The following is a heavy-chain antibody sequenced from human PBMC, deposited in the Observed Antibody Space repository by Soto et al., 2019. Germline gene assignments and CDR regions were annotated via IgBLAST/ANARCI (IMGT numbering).Heavy chain of an antibody. Sequence: ASVKVSFKASGYTFTSYGISWVRQAPGQGLEWMGWISAYNGNTNYAQKLQGRATMTTDTSTSTAYMELRSLRSDDTAVYYCARGGPMIVVVTTYDFDPWGQGTLVTVSS. V-gene: IGHV1-18*01. CDR1: GYTFTSYG. D-gene: IGHD2-21*02. CDR2: ISAYNGNT. J-gene: IGHJ5*02. CDR3: ARGGPMIVVVTTYDFDP.